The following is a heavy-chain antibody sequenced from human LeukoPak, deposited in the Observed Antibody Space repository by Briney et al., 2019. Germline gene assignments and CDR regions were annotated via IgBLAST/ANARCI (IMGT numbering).Heavy chain of an antibody. CDR1: GGSISSSNW. CDR2: IYHSGST. Sequence: SETLSLTCAVSGGSISSSNWWSWVRPPPGKGLEWIGEIYHSGSTNYNPSLKSRVTISVDKSKNQFSLKLSSVTAADTAVYYCARARGGDTAMPFLDYWGQGTLVTVSS. V-gene: IGHV4-4*02. D-gene: IGHD5-18*01. CDR3: ARARGGDTAMPFLDY. J-gene: IGHJ4*02.